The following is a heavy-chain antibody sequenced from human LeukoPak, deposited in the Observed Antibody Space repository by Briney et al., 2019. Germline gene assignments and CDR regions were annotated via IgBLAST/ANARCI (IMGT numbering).Heavy chain of an antibody. J-gene: IGHJ3*02. CDR2: IKQDGSGK. V-gene: IGHV3-7*01. Sequence: GGSLSLSCAASRFTFSNHWMSWVRQAPGKGLEWVANIKQDGSGKNYVDSVKGRFTISRDNAKNSLYLQMNSLGAEDTAVYYCARHRSSFGVVIMGAFDMWGQGTMVTVSS. CDR1: RFTFSNHW. D-gene: IGHD3-3*01. CDR3: ARHRSSFGVVIMGAFDM.